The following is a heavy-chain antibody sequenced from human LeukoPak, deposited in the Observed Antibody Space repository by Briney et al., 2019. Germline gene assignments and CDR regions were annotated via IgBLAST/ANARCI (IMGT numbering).Heavy chain of an antibody. CDR1: GGSISSGGYS. CDR3: ARGPSGYTY. V-gene: IGHV4-31*03. CDR2: IYYSGST. J-gene: IGHJ4*02. D-gene: IGHD3-22*01. Sequence: PSETLSLTCTVSGGSISSGGYSWSWIRQHPGKGLEWIGYIYYSGSTYYNPSLKSRVTISVDTSKNQFSLKLSSVTAADTAVYYCARGPSGYTYWGQGTLVTVSS.